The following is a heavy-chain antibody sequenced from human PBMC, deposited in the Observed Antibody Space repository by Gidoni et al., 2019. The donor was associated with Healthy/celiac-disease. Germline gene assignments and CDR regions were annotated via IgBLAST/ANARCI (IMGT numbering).Heavy chain of an antibody. D-gene: IGHD3-16*02. J-gene: IGHJ4*02. CDR3: ARDRKITYGGVIAITSYVDY. Sequence: QVPLVESGGGVVQPGRSLRLSCAASAFTFISYGMPWVRQAPGKGLEGVAGIWYDGSNKYYADSVKGRLNNARDNYKNTLYLKMNSLRAEDTAVYYCARDRKITYGGVIAITSYVDYWGQGTLVTVSS. V-gene: IGHV3-33*01. CDR1: AFTFISYG. CDR2: IWYDGSNK.